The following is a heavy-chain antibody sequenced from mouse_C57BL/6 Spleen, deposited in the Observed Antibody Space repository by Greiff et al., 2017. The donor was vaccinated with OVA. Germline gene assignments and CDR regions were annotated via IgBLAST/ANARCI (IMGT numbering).Heavy chain of an antibody. J-gene: IGHJ4*01. V-gene: IGHV5-6*02. CDR3: ARLPYDSNANYYAMDY. CDR2: ISSGGSYT. CDR1: GFTFSSYG. Sequence: DVKLVESGGDLVKPGGSLKLSCAASGFTFSSYGMSWVRQTPDKRLEWVATISSGGSYTYYPDSVKGRFTISRDNAKNTLYLQMSSLKSEDTAMYYCARLPYDSNANYYAMDYWGQGTSVTVSS. D-gene: IGHD2-4*01.